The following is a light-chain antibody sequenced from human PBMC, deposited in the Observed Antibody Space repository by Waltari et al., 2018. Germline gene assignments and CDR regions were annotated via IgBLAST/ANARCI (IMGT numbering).Light chain of an antibody. CDR1: SPNSGAGYD. V-gene: IGLV1-40*01. Sequence: QSVLPQPPSVSGAPGQRVTISCPGSSPNSGAGYDVHWYQQLPGTAPKRLIYGNSNRPSGVPDRFSGSKSGTSASLAITGLQAEDEADYYCQSYDSSLSGVVFGGGTKLTVL. CDR3: QSYDSSLSGVV. J-gene: IGLJ2*01. CDR2: GNS.